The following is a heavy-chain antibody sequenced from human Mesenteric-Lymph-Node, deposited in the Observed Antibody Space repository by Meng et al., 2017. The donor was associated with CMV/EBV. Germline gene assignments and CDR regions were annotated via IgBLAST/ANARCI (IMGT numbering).Heavy chain of an antibody. V-gene: IGHV4-30-4*01. CDR1: GGSISSGDYY. CDR3: ARDYSCSSSSCYQGIDP. D-gene: IGHD2-2*01. Sequence: LRLSCTVSGGSISSGDYYWSWIRQPPGKGLEWTGYIHYSGNAYYNPSLKSRVTMSFDKSKNQFSLRLSSVTAADTAVYYCARDYSCSSSSCYQGIDPWGQGTLVTVSS. CDR2: IHYSGNA. J-gene: IGHJ5*02.